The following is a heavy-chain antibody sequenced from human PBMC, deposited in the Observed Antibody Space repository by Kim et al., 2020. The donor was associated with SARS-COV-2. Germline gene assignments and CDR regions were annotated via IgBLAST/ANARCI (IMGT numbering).Heavy chain of an antibody. Sequence: YNPALKSRVTMSVDTSKNQFSLKLSSVTAADTAVYYCARWGEAAGGGMDVWGQGTTVTVSS. V-gene: IGHV4-59*10. J-gene: IGHJ6*02. D-gene: IGHD6-13*01. CDR3: ARWGEAAGGGMDV.